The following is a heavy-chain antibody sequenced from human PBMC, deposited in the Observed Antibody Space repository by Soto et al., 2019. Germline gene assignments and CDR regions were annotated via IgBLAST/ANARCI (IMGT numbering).Heavy chain of an antibody. Sequence: ASVKVSCKASGYTVTGYDIHWVRQATGQGLEWMGWMNPNTGYTANAQKFQGRVTMTRNISISTVYMELSSLSSEDTAVYYCAREMGFGYSRSWHAALNYYYGMDVWGQGTTVTVSS. V-gene: IGHV1-8*01. CDR1: GYTVTGYD. CDR2: MNPNTGYT. J-gene: IGHJ6*02. D-gene: IGHD6-13*01. CDR3: AREMGFGYSRSWHAALNYYYGMDV.